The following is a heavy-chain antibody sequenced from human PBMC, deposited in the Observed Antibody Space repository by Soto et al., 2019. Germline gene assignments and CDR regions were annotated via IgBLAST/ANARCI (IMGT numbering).Heavy chain of an antibody. J-gene: IGHJ6*02. CDR2: IYPGDSDT. V-gene: IGHV5-51*01. D-gene: IGHD3-10*01. CDR3: ARTMVRGVSPSWYYGMDV. CDR1: GYSFTSYW. Sequence: PGESLKISCKGSGYSFTSYWIGWVRQMPGKGLEWMGIIYPGDSDTRYSPSFQGQVTISADKSISTAYLQWSSLKASDTAMYYCARTMVRGVSPSWYYGMDVWGQGTTVTVSS.